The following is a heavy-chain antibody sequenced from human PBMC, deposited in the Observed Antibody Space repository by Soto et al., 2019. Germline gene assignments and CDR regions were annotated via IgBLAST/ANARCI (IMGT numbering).Heavy chain of an antibody. D-gene: IGHD3-10*01. CDR2: IIPIFGTA. J-gene: IGHJ6*02. Sequence: QVPLVQSGAEVKKPGSSVKVSCKASGGTFSSYAISWVRQAPGQGLEWMGGIIPIFGTANYAQKFQGRVTITADESTSTAYMELSSLRSEDTAVYYCATTYAPYYYGSGEPYYYGMDVWGQGTTVTVSS. CDR3: ATTYAPYYYGSGEPYYYGMDV. V-gene: IGHV1-69*01. CDR1: GGTFSSYA.